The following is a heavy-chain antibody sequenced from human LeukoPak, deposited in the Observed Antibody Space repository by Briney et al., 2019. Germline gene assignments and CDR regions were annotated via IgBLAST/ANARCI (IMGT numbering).Heavy chain of an antibody. V-gene: IGHV1-2*02. D-gene: IGHD5-24*01. CDR3: ARQEMATILYPP. J-gene: IGHJ5*02. CDR2: INPNSGGT. CDR1: GYTFTGYY. Sequence: GASVTVSCKASGYTFTGYYLHWVRQAPGQGREWMGWINPNSGGTNYAQKFQGRVTMTRDTSISTAYMELSSLRSDDTAVYYCARQEMATILYPPWGQGTLVTVSS.